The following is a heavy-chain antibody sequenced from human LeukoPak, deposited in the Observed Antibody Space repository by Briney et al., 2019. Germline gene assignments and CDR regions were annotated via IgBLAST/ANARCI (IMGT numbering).Heavy chain of an antibody. CDR1: GFTFSSYA. CDR2: ISGSGGST. J-gene: IGHJ4*02. Sequence: GGSLRLSCAASGFTFSSYAMSWVRQAPGKGLEWVSAISGSGGSTYYADSVKGRFTISRDNSKNTLYLQMNGLRAEDTAVYYCAKDPALRFLEWLLRPYYFDYWGQGTLVTVSS. D-gene: IGHD3-3*01. CDR3: AKDPALRFLEWLLRPYYFDY. V-gene: IGHV3-23*01.